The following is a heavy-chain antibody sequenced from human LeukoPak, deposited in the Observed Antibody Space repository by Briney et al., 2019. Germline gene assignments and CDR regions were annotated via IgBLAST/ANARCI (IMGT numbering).Heavy chain of an antibody. J-gene: IGHJ3*02. V-gene: IGHV1-2*02. CDR3: ARDPTTVVTLDI. Sequence: GASVKVSCKASGYTFTGYYIHWVRQAPGQGLEWMGWINPNSGGTNYAQKFQGRVTMTRATSISTAYMELSRLRSDDTAVYYCARDPTTVVTLDIWGQGTMVTVSS. CDR2: INPNSGGT. CDR1: GYTFTGYY. D-gene: IGHD4-23*01.